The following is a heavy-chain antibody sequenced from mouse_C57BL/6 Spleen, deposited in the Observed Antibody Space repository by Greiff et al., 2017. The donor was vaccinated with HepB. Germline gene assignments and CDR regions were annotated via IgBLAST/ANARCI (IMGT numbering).Heavy chain of an antibody. CDR2: ISYDGSN. J-gene: IGHJ3*01. CDR3: ARDPGFAY. Sequence: EVKLQESGPGLVKPSQSLSLTCSVTGYSITSGYYWNWIRQFPGNKLEWMGYISYDGSNNYNPSLKNRISITRDTSKNQFFLKLNSVTTEDTATYYCARDPGFAYWGQGTLVTVSA. V-gene: IGHV3-6*01. CDR1: GYSITSGYY.